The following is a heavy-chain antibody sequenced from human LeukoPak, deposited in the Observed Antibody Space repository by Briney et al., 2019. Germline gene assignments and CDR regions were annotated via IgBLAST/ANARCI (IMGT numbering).Heavy chain of an antibody. D-gene: IGHD1-26*01. Sequence: SETLSLTCTVSGRSINSYYWSWIRQPPGRGLEWIGYIYNSGSTNYNPSLKSRVTISADTSKKQFSLKVSSVTAADTAVYFCARRLRIEGATRRGDGFDIWGQGTMVTVSS. V-gene: IGHV4-59*08. CDR3: ARRLRIEGATRRGDGFDI. J-gene: IGHJ3*02. CDR2: IYNSGST. CDR1: GRSINSYY.